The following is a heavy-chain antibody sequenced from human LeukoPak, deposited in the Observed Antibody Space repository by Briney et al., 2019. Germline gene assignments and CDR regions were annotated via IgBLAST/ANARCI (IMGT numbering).Heavy chain of an antibody. V-gene: IGHV4-34*01. Sequence: SETLSLTCAVYGGSFSGYYWSWIRQPPGKGLEWIGEINPSGSTNYNPSLKSRVTISVDTSKNQFSLKLSSVTAADTAVYYCASQPRDSSSWYGRDDAFDIWGQGAMVTVSS. CDR1: GGSFSGYY. J-gene: IGHJ3*02. CDR3: ASQPRDSSSWYGRDDAFDI. CDR2: INPSGST. D-gene: IGHD6-13*01.